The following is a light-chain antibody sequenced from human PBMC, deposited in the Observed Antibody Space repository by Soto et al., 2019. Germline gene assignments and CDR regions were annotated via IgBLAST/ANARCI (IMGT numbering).Light chain of an antibody. V-gene: IGLV3-21*04. CDR1: TIGEKA. CDR2: YDF. CDR3: QVWDTANDHPI. Sequence: SYVLTQRPSVSVAPEKTASITCGGDTIGEKAVHWYRHRPGQAPRLVIYYDFERPSGIHERFSGSNSGNTATLTISRVEAGDEADYYCQVWDTANDHPIFGGGTKLTVL. J-gene: IGLJ2*01.